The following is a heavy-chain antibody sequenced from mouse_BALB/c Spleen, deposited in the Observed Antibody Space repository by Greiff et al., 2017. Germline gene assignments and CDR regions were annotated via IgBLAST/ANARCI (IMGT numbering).Heavy chain of an antibody. V-gene: IGHV2-9*02. J-gene: IGHJ3*01. Sequence: QVQLKQSGPGLVAPSQSLSITCTVSGFSLTSYGVHWVRQPPGKGLEWLGVIWAGGSTNYNSALMSRLSISKDNSKSQVFLKMNSLQTDDTAMYYCARDRASYYRYGEGAWFAYWGQGTLVTVSA. CDR1: GFSLTSYG. CDR3: ARDRASYYRYGEGAWFAY. D-gene: IGHD2-14*01. CDR2: IWAGGST.